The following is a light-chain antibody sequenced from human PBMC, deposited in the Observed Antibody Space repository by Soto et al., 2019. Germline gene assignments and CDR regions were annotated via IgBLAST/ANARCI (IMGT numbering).Light chain of an antibody. J-gene: IGKJ2*01. CDR1: QTTNTW. CDR3: QQYISSPYT. V-gene: IGKV1-5*01. CDR2: DAS. Sequence: DIQMAQFPSTLSAYVGDRVTITCRASQTTNTWLAWYQQKPGTAPTLLIYDASSLEGGVPTRFSASGSGTEFPPTINTLQPDDLATYYCQQYISSPYTLGQGTKVDIK.